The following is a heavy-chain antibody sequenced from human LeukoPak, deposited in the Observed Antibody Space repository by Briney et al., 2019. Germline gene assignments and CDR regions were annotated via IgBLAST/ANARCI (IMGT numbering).Heavy chain of an antibody. CDR2: ISYDGSNK. J-gene: IGHJ4*02. D-gene: IGHD3-10*01. CDR1: GFTLSDYY. CDR3: ARWGEAPADY. Sequence: PGGSLRLSCAASGFTLSDYYMSWIRQAPGKGLEWVAVISYDGSNKYYADSVKGRFTISRDNSKNTLYLQMNSLRAEDTAVYYCARWGEAPADYWGQGTLVTVSS. V-gene: IGHV3-30*03.